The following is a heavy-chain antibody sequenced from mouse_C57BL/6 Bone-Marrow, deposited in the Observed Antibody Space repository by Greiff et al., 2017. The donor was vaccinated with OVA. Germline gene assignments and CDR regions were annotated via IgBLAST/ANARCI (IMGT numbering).Heavy chain of an antibody. CDR3: ARDAGYGMDY. J-gene: IGHJ4*01. Sequence: EVNVVESGGGLVQSGRSLRLSCATSGFTFSDFYMEWVRQAPGKGLEWIAASRNKANDYTTEYSASVKGRFIVSRDTSQSILYLQMNALRAEDTAIYYCARDAGYGMDYWGQGTSVTVSS. V-gene: IGHV7-1*01. CDR2: SRNKANDYTT. CDR1: GFTFSDFY.